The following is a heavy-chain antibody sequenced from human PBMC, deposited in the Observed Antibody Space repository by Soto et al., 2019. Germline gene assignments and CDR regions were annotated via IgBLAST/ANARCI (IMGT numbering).Heavy chain of an antibody. CDR1: GYTFTGYY. CDR3: ASAYVGTGTTPAYYYYYMVV. CDR2: INPNSGGT. J-gene: IGHJ6*03. V-gene: IGHV1-2*04. D-gene: IGHD1-7*01. Sequence: ASVKVSCKASGYTFTGYYMHWVRQAPVQGLEWMGWINPNSGGTNYAQKFQGWVTMTRDTSISTAYMELSRLRSDDTAVYYCASAYVGTGTTPAYYYYYMVVWGKGTTVTVSS.